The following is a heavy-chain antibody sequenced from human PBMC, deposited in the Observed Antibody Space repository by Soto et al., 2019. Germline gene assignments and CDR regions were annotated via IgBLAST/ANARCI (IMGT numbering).Heavy chain of an antibody. J-gene: IGHJ6*02. D-gene: IGHD2-2*01. CDR1: GFTFTSSA. CDR3: ALGLVPARYYCYGMDV. V-gene: IGHV1-58*01. CDR2: IVVGSGNT. Sequence: QMQLVQSGPEVKKPGTSVKVSCKASGFTFTSSAVQWVRQARGQRLEWIGWIVVGSGNTNYAQKFQERVTITRDMSKSTAYMELSSLRSEDTAVYYCALGLVPARYYCYGMDVWGQGTTVTVSS.